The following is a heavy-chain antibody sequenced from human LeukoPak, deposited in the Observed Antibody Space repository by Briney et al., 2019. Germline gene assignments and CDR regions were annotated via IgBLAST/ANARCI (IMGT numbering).Heavy chain of an antibody. CDR2: IRYDGSNK. D-gene: IGHD1-26*01. J-gene: IGHJ4*02. V-gene: IGHV3-30*02. CDR1: GFTFSAYG. CDR3: ASNSGSYYGGFDY. Sequence: GGSLRLSCTASGFTFSAYGMHWVRQAPGKGLEWVAFIRYDGSNKYYADSVKGRFTISRDNSKNTPYLQMNSLRAEDTAVYYCASNSGSYYGGFDYWGQGTLVTVSS.